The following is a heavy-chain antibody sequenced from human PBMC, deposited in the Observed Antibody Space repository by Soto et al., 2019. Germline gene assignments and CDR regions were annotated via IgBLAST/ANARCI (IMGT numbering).Heavy chain of an antibody. D-gene: IGHD3-10*01. V-gene: IGHV3-33*01. CDR1: GFAFHRYG. J-gene: IGHJ4*02. Sequence: QVQLVESGGGVVQPGRSLSLSCAASGFAFHRYGIHWVRQAPGKGLEWVADIWYDGTTKYYVDSVKGRFTVSRDDSENPVSLQMDSLRAGNTAVYYCARDGSGVDWRFVVYWGQGTLVTVSS. CDR3: ARDGSGVDWRFVVY. CDR2: IWYDGTTK.